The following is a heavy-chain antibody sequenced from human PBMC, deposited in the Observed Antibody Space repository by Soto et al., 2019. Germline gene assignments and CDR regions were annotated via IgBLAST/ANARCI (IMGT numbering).Heavy chain of an antibody. V-gene: IGHV3-30-3*01. J-gene: IGHJ4*02. Sequence: GGSLRLSCAASGFTFSSYAMHWVRQAPGKGLEWVAVISYDGSNKYYADSVKGRFTISRDNSKNTLYLQMNSLRAEDTAVYYCARKPNTYDSTSYWGQGTLVTVSS. CDR3: ARKPNTYDSTSY. CDR2: ISYDGSNK. CDR1: GFTFSSYA. D-gene: IGHD3-22*01.